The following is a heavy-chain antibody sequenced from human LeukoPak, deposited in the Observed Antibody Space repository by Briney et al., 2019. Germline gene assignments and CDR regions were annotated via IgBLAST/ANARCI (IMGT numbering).Heavy chain of an antibody. CDR3: AVDYYYGSGWSDY. CDR2: IYYSGST. V-gene: IGHV4-59*01. CDR1: GGSITSYY. J-gene: IGHJ4*02. Sequence: SETLSLTCTVSGGSITSYYWSWIRQPPGKGLEWIGYIYYSGSTNYNPSLKSRVTISVDTSKNQFSLKLSSVTAADTAVYYCAVDYYYGSGWSDYWGESTLVTVSS. D-gene: IGHD3-10*01.